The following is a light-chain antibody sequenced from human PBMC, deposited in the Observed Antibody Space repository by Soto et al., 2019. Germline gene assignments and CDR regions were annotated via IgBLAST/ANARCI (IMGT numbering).Light chain of an antibody. J-gene: IGKJ4*01. V-gene: IGKV1-5*01. CDR2: AAS. Sequence: EIVLTQSPATLSLSPGERATLSCRASQGISSWLAWYQQKPGKAPKLLIYAASSLQSGVPSRFSGSGSGTEFTLTISSLQPDDFATYYCQQYNHYSGLTFGGGTKVDIK. CDR1: QGISSW. CDR3: QQYNHYSGLT.